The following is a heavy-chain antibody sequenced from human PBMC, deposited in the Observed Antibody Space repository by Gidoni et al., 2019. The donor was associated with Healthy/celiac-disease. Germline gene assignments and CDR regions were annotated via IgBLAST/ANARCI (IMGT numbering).Heavy chain of an antibody. V-gene: IGHV3-33*01. J-gene: IGHJ3*02. CDR2: IWYDGSNK. CDR3: ARDASLSPNSGSFYDAFDI. D-gene: IGHD1-26*01. Sequence: QVQLVESGGGVVQPGRSLRLSCAASGFTFRSYGMHWVRQAPGKGLEWVAVIWYDGSNKYYADSVKGRFTISRDNSKNTLYLQMNSLRAEDTAVYYCARDASLSPNSGSFYDAFDIWGQGTMVTVSS. CDR1: GFTFRSYG.